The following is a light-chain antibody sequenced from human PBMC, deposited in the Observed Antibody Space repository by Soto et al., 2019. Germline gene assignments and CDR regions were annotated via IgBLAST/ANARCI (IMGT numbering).Light chain of an antibody. CDR3: CSYAGSVV. J-gene: IGLJ2*01. CDR2: EGS. Sequence: QSALTQPASVSGSPGQSITISCNETSSDVGSYNLVSWYQQHPGKAPKLMIYEGSKRPSGVSNRFSGSKSGNTASLTISGLQAEDEADYYCCSYAGSVVFGGGTKLTVL. V-gene: IGLV2-23*01. CDR1: SSDVGSYNL.